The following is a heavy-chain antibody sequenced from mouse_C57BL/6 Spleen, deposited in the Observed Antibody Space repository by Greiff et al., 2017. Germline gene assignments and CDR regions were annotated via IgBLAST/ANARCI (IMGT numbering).Heavy chain of an antibody. CDR1: GYTFTSYW. D-gene: IGHD1-1*01. J-gene: IGHJ4*01. CDR3: ARSYGSSYGDYAMDY. V-gene: IGHV1-52*01. CDR2: IDPSDSET. Sequence: VKLQQPGAELVRPGSSVKLSCKASGYTFTSYWMHWVKQRPIQGLEWIGNIDPSDSETHYNQKFKDKATLTVDKSSSTAYMQLSSLTSEDSAVYYCARSYGSSYGDYAMDYWGQGTSVTVSS.